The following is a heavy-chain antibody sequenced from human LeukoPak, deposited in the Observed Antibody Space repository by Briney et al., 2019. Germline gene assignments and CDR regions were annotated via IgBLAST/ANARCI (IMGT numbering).Heavy chain of an antibody. Sequence: SETLSLTCAVYGGSFSGYYWSWIRQPPGKGLEWIGEINHSGSTNYNPSLKSRVTISVDTSKNQFSLKLSSVTAADTAVYYCARHFRGSRYYYDSSGYYSGRFDPWGQGTLVTVSS. J-gene: IGHJ5*02. V-gene: IGHV4-34*01. CDR1: GGSFSGYY. D-gene: IGHD3-22*01. CDR2: INHSGST. CDR3: ARHFRGSRYYYDSSGYYSGRFDP.